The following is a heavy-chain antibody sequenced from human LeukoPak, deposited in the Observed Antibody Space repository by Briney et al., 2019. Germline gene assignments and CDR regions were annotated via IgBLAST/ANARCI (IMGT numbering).Heavy chain of an antibody. CDR3: VRDCWGISHGVDGFDI. Sequence: GGSLRFSCAASGFTFSTYWMSWVRQAPGKGLEWVANIKQDGSERKYLDSVKGRFTISRDNAKNSLFLQMNSLRAEETAVYYCVRDCWGISHGVDGFDIWGPGTMVTVSS. V-gene: IGHV3-7*05. J-gene: IGHJ3*02. CDR2: IKQDGSER. D-gene: IGHD3-16*01. CDR1: GFTFSTYW.